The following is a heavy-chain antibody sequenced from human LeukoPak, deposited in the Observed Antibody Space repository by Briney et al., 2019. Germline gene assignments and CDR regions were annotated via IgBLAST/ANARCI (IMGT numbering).Heavy chain of an antibody. Sequence: GGSLTLSCAASGYTFSYFRVNWVRQAPGKGLEWVSSISVRSNYRYYSDSVRGRFTISRYGARDSLFLQMNSLRAEDTAVYFCVRLRRQHDRRGFYYNYDYWGQGTMVTVSS. CDR1: GYTFSYFR. CDR3: VRLRRQHDRRGFYYNYDY. CDR2: ISVRSNYR. D-gene: IGHD3-22*01. J-gene: IGHJ4*02. V-gene: IGHV3-21*01.